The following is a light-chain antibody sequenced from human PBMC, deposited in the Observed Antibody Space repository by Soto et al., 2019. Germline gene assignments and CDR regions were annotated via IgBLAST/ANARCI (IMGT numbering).Light chain of an antibody. J-gene: IGLJ1*01. CDR2: EGS. Sequence: QSVLTQPASVSGSPVQSITIACAGTSSDVGSYNLVSWYQQHPGKAPKLMIYEGSKRPSGVSNRFSGSKSGNTASLTISGLQAEDEADYYCCSYAGSSSYVFGTRTKVTAL. CDR1: SSDVGSYNL. V-gene: IGLV2-23*01. CDR3: CSYAGSSSYV.